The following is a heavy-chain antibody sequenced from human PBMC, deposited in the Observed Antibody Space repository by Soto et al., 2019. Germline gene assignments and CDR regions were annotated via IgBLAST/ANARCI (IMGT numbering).Heavy chain of an antibody. D-gene: IGHD2-2*01. V-gene: IGHV5-10-1*01. CDR3: AAPKQLSMGYYYGMDV. Sequence: GESLKISCKGSGYSFTSYWISWVRQMPGKGLEWMGRIDPSDSYTNYSPSFQGHVTISADKSISTAYLQWSSLKASDTAMYYCAAPKQLSMGYYYGMDVWGQGTAVTVSS. CDR1: GYSFTSYW. J-gene: IGHJ6*02. CDR2: IDPSDSYT.